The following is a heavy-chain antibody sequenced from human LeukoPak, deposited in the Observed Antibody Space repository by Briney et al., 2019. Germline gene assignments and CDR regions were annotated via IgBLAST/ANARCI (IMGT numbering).Heavy chain of an antibody. CDR2: IYPADSDT. CDR1: GYSFATYW. CDR3: ATPGFSTSFDY. J-gene: IGHJ4*02. V-gene: IGHV5-51*07. D-gene: IGHD6-13*01. Sequence: GESLEISCKGSGYSFATYWIGWVHQMPGKGLEWMGIIYPADSDTKYSPSFQGQVTISADKSISTAYLQWSSLKASDTAIYYCATPGFSTSFDYWGQGTLVTVSS.